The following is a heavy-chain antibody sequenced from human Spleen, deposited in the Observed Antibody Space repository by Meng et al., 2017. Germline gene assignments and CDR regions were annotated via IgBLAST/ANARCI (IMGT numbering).Heavy chain of an antibody. CDR3: AHMDGYNYSDAFDI. Sequence: PTLVKPTQTLTLTCTFSGFSLSTSGVGVGWIRQPPGKALEWLALIYWNDDKRYSPSLKSRLTITKDTSKNQVVLTMTNMDPVDTATYYCAHMDGYNYSDAFDIWGQGTMVTVSS. CDR1: GFSLSTSGVG. V-gene: IGHV2-5*01. D-gene: IGHD5-24*01. J-gene: IGHJ3*02. CDR2: IYWNDDK.